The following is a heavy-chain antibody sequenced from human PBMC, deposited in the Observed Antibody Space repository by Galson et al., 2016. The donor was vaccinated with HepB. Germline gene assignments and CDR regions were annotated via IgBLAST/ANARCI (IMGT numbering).Heavy chain of an antibody. Sequence: SLRLSCAASGFTFSDYYMSWIRQAPGKGLEWVSYISSSGSSIYYADSVKGRFTISRDNAKNSLYLQMNSLRAGDTAVYYCARDLENYYDSSDYSAFGYWGRGTLVTVSS. V-gene: IGHV3-11*01. D-gene: IGHD3-22*01. J-gene: IGHJ4*02. CDR1: GFTFSDYY. CDR3: ARDLENYYDSSDYSAFGY. CDR2: ISSSGSSI.